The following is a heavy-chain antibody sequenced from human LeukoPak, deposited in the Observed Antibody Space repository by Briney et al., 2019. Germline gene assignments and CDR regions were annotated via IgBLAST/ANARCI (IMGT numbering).Heavy chain of an antibody. CDR1: GFTFSSYW. CDR3: ARGYSSSWDYFDY. J-gene: IGHJ4*02. V-gene: IGHV3-74*01. CDR2: INSDGSST. Sequence: GGSLRLSCAASGFTFSSYWMHWVRQAPGKGLVWVSRINSDGSSTSYADSVKGRFTISRDNAKNTLYLQMNSPRAEDTAVYYCARGYSSSWDYFDYWGQGTLVTVSS. D-gene: IGHD6-13*01.